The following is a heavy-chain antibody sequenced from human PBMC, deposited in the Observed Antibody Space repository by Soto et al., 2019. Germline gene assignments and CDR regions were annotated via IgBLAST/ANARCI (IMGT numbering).Heavy chain of an antibody. CDR3: AREDNDFDI. Sequence: PGGSLRLSCAASGFTFSNYGHHWVRQAPGKGLEWVAFIAHDGRSEFYADSVKGRFTISRDNSRNILYLQMDSLRPEDTALFYCAREDNDFDIWGQGRMVTVS. CDR1: GFTFSNYG. J-gene: IGHJ3*02. V-gene: IGHV3-30*03. CDR2: IAHDGRSE.